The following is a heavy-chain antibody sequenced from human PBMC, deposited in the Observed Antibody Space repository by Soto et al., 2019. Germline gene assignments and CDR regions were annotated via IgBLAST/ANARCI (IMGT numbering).Heavy chain of an antibody. CDR3: ARDWVAAAGRGYYYYGMDV. V-gene: IGHV4-59*01. J-gene: IGHJ6*02. CDR2: IYYSGST. D-gene: IGHD6-13*01. Sequence: PSETPPLTCTVCGGAISSYYWSWIRQPPGKGLECIGYIYYSGSTNYNPPLKSRVTISVDTSKNQFSLKLSSVTAADTAVYYCARDWVAAAGRGYYYYGMDVWGQGTTVT. CDR1: GGAISSYY.